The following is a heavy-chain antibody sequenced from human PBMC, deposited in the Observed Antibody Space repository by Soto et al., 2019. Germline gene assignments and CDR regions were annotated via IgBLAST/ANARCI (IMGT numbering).Heavy chain of an antibody. Sequence: GGSLRLSCAASGFTVSSNYMSWVRQAPGKGLEWVSVIYSGGSTYYADSVKGRFTISRDNSKNTLYLQMNSLRAEDTAVYYCAKGNYDILTGYSFYYYYYMDVWGKGTTVTVSS. CDR1: GFTVSSNY. D-gene: IGHD3-9*01. V-gene: IGHV3-66*01. CDR2: IYSGGST. J-gene: IGHJ6*03. CDR3: AKGNYDILTGYSFYYYYYMDV.